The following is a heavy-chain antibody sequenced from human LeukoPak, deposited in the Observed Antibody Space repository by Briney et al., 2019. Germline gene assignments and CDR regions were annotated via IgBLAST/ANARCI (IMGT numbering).Heavy chain of an antibody. V-gene: IGHV3-53*01. Sequence: GGSLRLSCAASGFTVSNSYMSWVRQAPGKGLEWVSIISSSGVYTQYEDSVKGRFTISRDNSKNTLYLQMNSLRAEDTAVYYCAREDIVVADKDYFDSWGQGTPVTVSS. CDR3: AREDIVVADKDYFDS. CDR1: GFTVSNSY. J-gene: IGHJ4*02. D-gene: IGHD6-19*01. CDR2: ISSSGVYT.